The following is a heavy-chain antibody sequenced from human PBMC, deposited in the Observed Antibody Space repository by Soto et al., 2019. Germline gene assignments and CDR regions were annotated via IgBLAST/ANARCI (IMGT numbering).Heavy chain of an antibody. V-gene: IGHV3-30-3*01. CDR2: ISYDGSNK. CDR3: ASPLYYDFWSGYGNYFDY. D-gene: IGHD3-3*01. J-gene: IGHJ4*02. Sequence: GGSLRLSCAASGFTFSSYAMHWVRQAPGKGLEWVAVISYDGSNKYYADSVKGRFTISRDNSKNTLYLQMNSLRAEDTAVYYCASPLYYDFWSGYGNYFDYWGQGTLVTVSS. CDR1: GFTFSSYA.